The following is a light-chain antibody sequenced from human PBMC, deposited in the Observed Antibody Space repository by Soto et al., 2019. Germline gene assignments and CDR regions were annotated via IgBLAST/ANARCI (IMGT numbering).Light chain of an antibody. J-gene: IGKJ3*01. Sequence: DIQMTQSASSLFPSVGDRVTITXRASHSTTRYLNWYQQKTGXAPKXXXDAXSSLQSGVPSRLSGSGSGTDFTLTISSLQPEDFATYYFQQSYSTPRTFGPGTKVDI. CDR1: HSTTRY. CDR3: QQSYSTPRT. CDR2: AXS. V-gene: IGKV1-39*01.